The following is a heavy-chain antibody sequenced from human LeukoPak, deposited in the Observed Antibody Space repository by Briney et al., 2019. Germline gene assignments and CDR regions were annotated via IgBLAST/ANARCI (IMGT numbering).Heavy chain of an antibody. D-gene: IGHD6-13*01. CDR2: IKQGGSEK. J-gene: IGHJ4*02. V-gene: IGHV3-7*01. CDR3: AREGRESAGFDY. Sequence: GGSLRLSCVASGFTFRNYWMSWVRQAPGKGLGWVANIKQGGSEKYYVDSVEGRFTISRDDAKNSLYLQTNSLRGEDTAVYHCAREGRESAGFDYWGQGTLVTVSS. CDR1: GFTFRNYW.